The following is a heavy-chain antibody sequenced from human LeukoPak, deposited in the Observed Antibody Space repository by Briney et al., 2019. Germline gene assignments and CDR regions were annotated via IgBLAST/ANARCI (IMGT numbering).Heavy chain of an antibody. CDR1: GYTFTSYD. CDR2: MNPNSGNT. J-gene: IGHJ5*02. V-gene: IGHV1-8*01. D-gene: IGHD2-2*01. CDR3: AREYCSSTSCYSGWFDP. Sequence: ASVKVSCKASGYTFTSYDINWVRQATGQGLEWMGWMNPNSGNTGYAQKFQGRVTMTRNTSISTAYMELSSLRSEDTAVYYCAREYCSSTSCYSGWFDPWGQGTLVTVSS.